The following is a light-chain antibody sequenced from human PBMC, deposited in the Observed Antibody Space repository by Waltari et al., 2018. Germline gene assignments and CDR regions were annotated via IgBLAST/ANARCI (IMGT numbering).Light chain of an antibody. Sequence: EIELTQSPDTLSLSPGDSATLSCRASQSVSRSLAWYQQKPGQAPRLLIYGASSRATGVPDRFSGSGSGTDFSLTISRLEPEDFAVYYCQHYVRLPVSFGQGTKVEIK. CDR3: QHYVRLPVS. CDR1: QSVSRS. CDR2: GAS. V-gene: IGKV3-20*01. J-gene: IGKJ1*01.